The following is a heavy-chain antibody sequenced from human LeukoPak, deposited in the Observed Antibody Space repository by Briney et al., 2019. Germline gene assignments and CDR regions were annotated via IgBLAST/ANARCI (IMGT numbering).Heavy chain of an antibody. CDR3: ARTGYYDFWSGYQYPFDY. D-gene: IGHD3-3*01. CDR2: IYYSGST. Sequence: SQTLSLTCTVSGGSISSGGYYWGWIRQPPGKGLEWIGSIYYSGSTYYNPSLKSRVTISVDTSKNQFSLKLSSVTAADTAVYYCARTGYYDFWSGYQYPFDYWGQGTLVTVSS. CDR1: GGSISSGGYY. V-gene: IGHV4-39*01. J-gene: IGHJ4*02.